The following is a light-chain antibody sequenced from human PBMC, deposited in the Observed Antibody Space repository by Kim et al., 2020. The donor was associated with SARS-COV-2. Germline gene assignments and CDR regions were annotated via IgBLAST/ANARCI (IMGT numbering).Light chain of an antibody. CDR2: AAS. Sequence: DVQMTQSPSSLSASVGDGVTITCRTSQNIGTFLSWFQQKPGQAPKLLIFAASRLQSGVPFRFSGTGYGTVFSLTISNLQPEDSATYYCQQSYTTPRTFGGGTKVDIK. CDR1: QNIGTF. V-gene: IGKV1-39*01. J-gene: IGKJ4*02. CDR3: QQSYTTPRT.